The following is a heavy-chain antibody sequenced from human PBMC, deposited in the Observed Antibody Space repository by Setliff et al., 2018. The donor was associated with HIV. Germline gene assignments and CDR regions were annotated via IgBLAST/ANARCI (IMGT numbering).Heavy chain of an antibody. CDR2: INVVNGNI. D-gene: IGHD1-7*01. J-gene: IGHJ4*02. CDR1: GYTFTDYA. Sequence: ASVKVSCKASGYTFTDYAMHWVRQAPGQRLEWVGWINVVNGNIKYSQKFQGRVTIIRDTSASTAYMELSSQRSEDTAVYYCARAHLTGTTVGLADYWGQGTLVTSPQ. CDR3: ARAHLTGTTVGLADY. V-gene: IGHV1-3*01.